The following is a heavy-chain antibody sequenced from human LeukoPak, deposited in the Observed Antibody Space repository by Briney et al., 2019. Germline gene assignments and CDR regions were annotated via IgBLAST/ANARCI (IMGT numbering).Heavy chain of an antibody. Sequence: PGGSLRLSCAASGFTFSSYGMHWVRQAPGKGLEWVAVISYDGSNKYYADSVKGRFTISGDNSKNTLYLRMNSLRAEDTAVYYCAKGSGIAAAGRFDYWGQGTLVTVSS. CDR2: ISYDGSNK. D-gene: IGHD6-13*01. CDR1: GFTFSSYG. J-gene: IGHJ4*02. V-gene: IGHV3-30*18. CDR3: AKGSGIAAAGRFDY.